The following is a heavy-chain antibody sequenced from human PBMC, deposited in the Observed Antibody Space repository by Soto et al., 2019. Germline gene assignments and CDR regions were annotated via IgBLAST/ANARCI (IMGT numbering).Heavy chain of an antibody. Sequence: EDQLVESGGGLVKPGGSLRLSCAASGFSFDTYNMNWVRQAPGKGLEWVSSISSGRPDIFYADSVRGRFTISRDDAKKSLFLQMNSLIADDTAVYYCARDHLGIAAGDFDLWGQGTLVTVSS. D-gene: IGHD6-19*01. CDR2: ISSGRPDI. J-gene: IGHJ4*02. V-gene: IGHV3-21*02. CDR3: ARDHLGIAAGDFDL. CDR1: GFSFDTYN.